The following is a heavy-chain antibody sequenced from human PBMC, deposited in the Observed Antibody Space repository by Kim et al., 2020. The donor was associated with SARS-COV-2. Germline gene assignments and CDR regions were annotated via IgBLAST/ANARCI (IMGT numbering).Heavy chain of an antibody. V-gene: IGHV3-11*06. CDR2: ISSSSSYT. D-gene: IGHD6-19*01. CDR1: GFTFSDYY. J-gene: IGHJ4*02. Sequence: GGSLRLSCAASGFTFSDYYMSWIRQAPGKGLEWVSYISSSSSYTNYADSVKGRFTISRDNAKNSLYLQMNSLRAEDTAVYYCARVPTRLETTCFDYWGQGTLVTVSS. CDR3: ARVPTRLETTCFDY.